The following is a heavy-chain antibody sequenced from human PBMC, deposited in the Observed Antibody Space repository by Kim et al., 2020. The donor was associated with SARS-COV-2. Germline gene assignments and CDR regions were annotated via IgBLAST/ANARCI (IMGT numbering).Heavy chain of an antibody. Sequence: ASVKVSCKASGYTFTSYAMHWVRQAPGQRLEWMGWINAGNGNTKYSRKFQGRVTITRDTSASTAYMELSSLRSEDTAVYYCARGQIVVVPAVHDAFDIWGQGTMVTVSS. D-gene: IGHD2-2*01. CDR1: GYTFTSYA. V-gene: IGHV1-3*01. CDR2: INAGNGNT. J-gene: IGHJ3*02. CDR3: ARGQIVVVPAVHDAFDI.